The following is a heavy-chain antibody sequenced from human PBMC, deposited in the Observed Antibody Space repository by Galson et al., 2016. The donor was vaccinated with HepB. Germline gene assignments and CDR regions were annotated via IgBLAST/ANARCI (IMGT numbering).Heavy chain of an antibody. Sequence: SETLSLTCTISGGSISSSGYYWDWIRQPPGKGPDWIGSIYYTSTTYYNPSLKSRVTISVDTSKNQFSLKLRSMTAADTAVYYCARRSYDFWSGYYPVGGYFAYWGQGTLVSVSS. CDR1: GGSISSSGYY. V-gene: IGHV4-39*01. CDR3: ARRSYDFWSGYYPVGGYFAY. J-gene: IGHJ4*02. CDR2: IYYTSTT. D-gene: IGHD3-3*01.